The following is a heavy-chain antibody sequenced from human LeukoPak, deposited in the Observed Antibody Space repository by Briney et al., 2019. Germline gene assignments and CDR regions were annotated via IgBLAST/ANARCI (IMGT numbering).Heavy chain of an antibody. CDR1: GFTFSTYG. D-gene: IGHD6-19*01. Sequence: GGSLRLSCADSGFTFSTYGMHWVRQAPGKWLEWVAVISYDGSSTYYADSVRGRFTISRDNSKNTLYLQMNSLRAEDTAVYYCARDRVRYSSGWYFGYWGQGILVTVSS. J-gene: IGHJ4*02. CDR2: ISYDGSST. V-gene: IGHV3-30*01. CDR3: ARDRVRYSSGWYFGY.